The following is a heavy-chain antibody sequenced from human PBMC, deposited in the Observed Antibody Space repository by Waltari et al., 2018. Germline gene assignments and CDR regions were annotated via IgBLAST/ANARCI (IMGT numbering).Heavy chain of an antibody. D-gene: IGHD2-2*01. CDR1: RGSIRSHY. Sequence: QVHLQESGPGQVKPSETLSLTCDVSRGSIRSHYWSWIRRPPGKGLEWIGYIYYNGATNYNPSLMSRVTISVDTAKNQFSLKLISVTAADTAVYYCARDRVVPADEPDYYGLDVWGQGTTVTVSS. CDR2: IYYNGAT. V-gene: IGHV4-59*11. J-gene: IGHJ6*02. CDR3: ARDRVVPADEPDYYGLDV.